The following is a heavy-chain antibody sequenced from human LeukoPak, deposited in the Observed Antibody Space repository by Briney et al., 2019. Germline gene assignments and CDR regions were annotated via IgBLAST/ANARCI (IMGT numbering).Heavy chain of an antibody. V-gene: IGHV1-2*02. CDR1: GYNFTGYY. CDR3: ARVSGSGIEN. Sequence: WASVKTSCKASGYNFTGYYVNWVRHAPGQGLDWMGWINPNSGGTNYAQKFQGRVAMTRDTSIKTAYMELSRLRSDDTAVYYCARVSGSGIENWGQGTLVTVSS. CDR2: INPNSGGT. J-gene: IGHJ4*02. D-gene: IGHD3-10*01.